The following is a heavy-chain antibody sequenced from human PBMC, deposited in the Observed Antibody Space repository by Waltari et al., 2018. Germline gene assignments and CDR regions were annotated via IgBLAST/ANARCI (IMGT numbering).Heavy chain of an antibody. V-gene: IGHV3-74*01. CDR3: ARKAGSGYPYGPFYYDN. Sequence: EVHLAESGGGVVQPGGSLRLSCTGSGFRFGDYWMQWVRQAPGKGLGWVSRINVDGGYISYGDSVKGRFTISRDNAKNTVFLQLNSLRADDTAVYFCARKAGSGYPYGPFYYDNWGQGTLVIVSS. D-gene: IGHD5-12*01. CDR2: INVDGGYI. CDR1: GFRFGDYW. J-gene: IGHJ4*02.